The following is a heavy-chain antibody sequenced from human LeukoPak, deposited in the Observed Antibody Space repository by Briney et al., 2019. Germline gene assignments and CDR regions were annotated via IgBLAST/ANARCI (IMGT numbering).Heavy chain of an antibody. D-gene: IGHD4-23*01. CDR1: GYTFTSYY. CDR3: ARDNSVEDTAWWFDP. CDR2: INPSGGST. Sequence: ASVKVSCKASGYTFTSYYVHWVRQAPGEGLEWMGIINPSGGSTSYAQKFQGRVTMTRDMSTSTDYMELSSLRSEDTAVYYCARDNSVEDTAWWFDPWGQGTLVTVSS. V-gene: IGHV1-46*01. J-gene: IGHJ5*02.